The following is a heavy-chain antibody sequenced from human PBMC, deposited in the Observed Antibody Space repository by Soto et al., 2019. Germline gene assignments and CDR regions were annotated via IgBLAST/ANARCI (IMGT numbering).Heavy chain of an antibody. CDR2: IYYSGST. Sequence: QVQLQESGPGLVKPSQTLSLTCTVSGGSISSGDYYWSWIRQPPGKGLEWIGYIYYSGSTYYNPSLKSRVTISVDTSKNQFSLKLSSVTAADTAVYYWARSVAELLRDFDYWGQGTLVTVSS. CDR1: GGSISSGDYY. J-gene: IGHJ4*02. D-gene: IGHD6-13*01. CDR3: ARSVAELLRDFDY. V-gene: IGHV4-30-4*01.